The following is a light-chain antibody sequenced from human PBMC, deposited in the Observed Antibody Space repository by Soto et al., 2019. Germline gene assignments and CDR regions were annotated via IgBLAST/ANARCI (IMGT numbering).Light chain of an antibody. CDR1: QSISRW. V-gene: IGKV1-5*01. Sequence: DIHMTQSPSTLSASVGDIFNITCRASQSISRWLDWYQKKQGKAPKLLIYDASSLESGVPSRVRGSGEGTNLTITISSMKNEDVETYYCQQANSFPITFGQGTRLEIK. CDR3: QQANSFPIT. J-gene: IGKJ5*01. CDR2: DAS.